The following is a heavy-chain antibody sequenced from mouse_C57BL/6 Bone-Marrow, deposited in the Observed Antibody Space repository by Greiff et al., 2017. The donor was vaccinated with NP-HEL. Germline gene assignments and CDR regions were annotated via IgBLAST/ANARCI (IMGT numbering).Heavy chain of an antibody. V-gene: IGHV1-72*01. D-gene: IGHD1-1*01. CDR1: GYTFTSYW. J-gene: IGHJ4*01. CDR3: ARETTVAHYYAMDY. Sequence: QVQLQQSGAELVKPGASVKLSCKASGYTFTSYWMHWVKQRPGRGLEWIGRIDPNSGGTKYNEKFKSKATLTVDKPSSTAYMQLSSLTSEDSAVYYCARETTVAHYYAMDYWGQGTSVTVSS. CDR2: IDPNSGGT.